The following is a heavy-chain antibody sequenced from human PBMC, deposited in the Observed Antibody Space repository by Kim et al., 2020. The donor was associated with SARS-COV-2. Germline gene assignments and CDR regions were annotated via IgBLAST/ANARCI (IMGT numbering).Heavy chain of an antibody. CDR2: VGTST. J-gene: IGHJ4*02. Sequence: VGTSTYYPDSVKGRFAISRDNSKNTRYLQMNSLRTEDTAVYYCFRGGVDFWGQGTLVTVSS. CDR3: FRGGVDF. D-gene: IGHD3-10*01. V-gene: IGHV3-74*01.